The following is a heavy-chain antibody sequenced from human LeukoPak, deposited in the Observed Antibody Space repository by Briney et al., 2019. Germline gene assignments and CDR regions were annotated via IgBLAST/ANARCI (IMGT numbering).Heavy chain of an antibody. J-gene: IGHJ4*02. CDR3: ARGVVDTAMATDY. Sequence: GGSLRLSCAASGFTFRSFGMNWVRQAPGKGLEWVSSISSSGNYKYYADSVKGRFTISRDNAKNSLYLQMNSLRDEDTAVYYCARGVVDTAMATDYWGQGTLVTVSS. CDR1: GFTFRSFG. D-gene: IGHD5-18*01. CDR2: ISSSGNYK. V-gene: IGHV3-21*01.